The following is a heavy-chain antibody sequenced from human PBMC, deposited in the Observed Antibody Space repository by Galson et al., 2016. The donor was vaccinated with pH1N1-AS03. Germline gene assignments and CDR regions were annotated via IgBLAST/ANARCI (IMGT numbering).Heavy chain of an antibody. J-gene: IGHJ4*02. Sequence: SLRLSCAASGFAFSDYTMHWVRQAPGKGLEWVAVTSYNGRNKYYTDSIQGRFSISRDNSKNTLQLQMISLRVEDTAVYFRARSPSSAWHNFDYWGQGALVVVST. CDR3: ARSPSSAWHNFDY. CDR2: TSYNGRNK. V-gene: IGHV3-30-3*02. CDR1: GFAFSDYT. D-gene: IGHD6-19*01.